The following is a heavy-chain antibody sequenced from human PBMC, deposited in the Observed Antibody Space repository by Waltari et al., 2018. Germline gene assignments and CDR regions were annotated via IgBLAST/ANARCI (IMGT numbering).Heavy chain of an antibody. Sequence: QVQLVQSGVEVKKPGASVRVSCKASGYTFTVYYLHWIRQAPGQGPEWMGGINPNNGATKYAQKFQGRVTMTRDTSINTAYLEVTSDDTAVYYCARDRWGESHGYGYWGRGTLVTVSS. D-gene: IGHD7-27*01. CDR3: ARDRWGESHGYGY. J-gene: IGHJ4*02. CDR2: INPNNGAT. V-gene: IGHV1-2*02. CDR1: GYTFTVYY.